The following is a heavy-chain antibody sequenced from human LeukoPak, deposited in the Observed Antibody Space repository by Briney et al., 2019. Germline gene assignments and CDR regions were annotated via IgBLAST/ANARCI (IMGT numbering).Heavy chain of an antibody. CDR2: IYPGDSDT. J-gene: IGHJ4*02. CDR3: TRQGVYYSDSSGFYY. V-gene: IGHV5-51*01. CDR1: GYRFTNYW. Sequence: GESLKISCKGSGYRFTNYWIGWVRQMPGKGLELMGSIYPGDSDTRYSPSFQGQVTISADKPITTAYLQWSSLKASDTAIYYCTRQGVYYSDSSGFYYWGPGTLVTVSS. D-gene: IGHD3-22*01.